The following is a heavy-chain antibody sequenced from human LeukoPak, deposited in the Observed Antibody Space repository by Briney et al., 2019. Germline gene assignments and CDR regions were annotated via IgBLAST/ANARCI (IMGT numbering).Heavy chain of an antibody. CDR3: ARVVKPGLTMVRGAQRFDAFDI. Sequence: ASVKVSCKASGYTFTSYGISWVRQAPGQGLEWMGWISAYNGNTNYAQKLQGRVTMTTDTSTSTAYMELRSLRAEDTAVYYCARVVKPGLTMVRGAQRFDAFDIWGQGTMVTVSS. V-gene: IGHV1-18*01. D-gene: IGHD3-10*01. J-gene: IGHJ3*02. CDR2: ISAYNGNT. CDR1: GYTFTSYG.